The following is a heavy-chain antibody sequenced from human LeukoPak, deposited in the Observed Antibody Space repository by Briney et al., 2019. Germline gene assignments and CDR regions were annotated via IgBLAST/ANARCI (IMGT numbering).Heavy chain of an antibody. V-gene: IGHV3-21*01. CDR3: ARAKTGWYGDY. CDR1: GSTVNY. D-gene: IGHD6-19*01. CDR2: ISSSSSYI. Sequence: GGSLRLSCAASGSTVNYMNWVRQAPGKGLEWVSSISSSSSYIYYADSVKGRFTISRDNAKNSLYLQMNSLRAEDTAVYYCARAKTGWYGDYWGQGTLVTVSS. J-gene: IGHJ4*02.